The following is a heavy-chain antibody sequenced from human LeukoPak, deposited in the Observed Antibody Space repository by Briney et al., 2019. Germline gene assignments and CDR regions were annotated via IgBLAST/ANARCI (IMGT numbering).Heavy chain of an antibody. CDR3: ARDRAPLRYFDWFHPWYFDY. D-gene: IGHD3-9*01. CDR2: IYYSGST. Sequence: SETLSLTCTVSGGSISSSSYYWGWIRQPPGKGLEWIGSIYYSGSTYYNPSLKSRVTISVDTSKNQFSLKLSSVTAADTAVYYCARDRAPLRYFDWFHPWYFDYWGQGTLVTVSS. J-gene: IGHJ4*02. V-gene: IGHV4-39*07. CDR1: GGSISSSSYY.